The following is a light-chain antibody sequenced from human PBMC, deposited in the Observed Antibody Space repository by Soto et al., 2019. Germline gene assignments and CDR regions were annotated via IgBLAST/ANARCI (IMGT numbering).Light chain of an antibody. CDR3: QVWDGSSDQVV. V-gene: IGLV3-21*02. Sequence: SYELTQPPSVSVAPGQTARITCGGHNIGDKSVHWYHQRPGQAPVLVVYDDTDRPSGIPERFSGSNSGNTATLTIARVEAGDEADYYCQVWDGSSDQVVFGGGTKVTVL. J-gene: IGLJ2*01. CDR2: DDT. CDR1: NIGDKS.